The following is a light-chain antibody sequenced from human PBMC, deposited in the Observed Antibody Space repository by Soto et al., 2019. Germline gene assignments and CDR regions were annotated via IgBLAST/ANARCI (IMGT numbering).Light chain of an antibody. J-gene: IGKJ5*01. CDR3: QQYDMLPIT. V-gene: IGKV1-33*01. Sequence: DIQMTQSPSSLFASLRYRHTITCQETQVINIYLNWYQQKPGKAPNLLIYDASNLEIGVPSRFSGSGSGTHFTFTISSLQTEHIGTYYCQQYDMLPITFGRATRLELK. CDR2: DAS. CDR1: QVINIY.